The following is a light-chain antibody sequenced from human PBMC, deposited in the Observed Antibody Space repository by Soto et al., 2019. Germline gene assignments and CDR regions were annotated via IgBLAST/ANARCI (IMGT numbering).Light chain of an antibody. CDR1: QSVSSN. J-gene: IGKJ1*01. CDR3: QQYNDWPT. V-gene: IGKV3-15*01. CDR2: GAS. Sequence: EIAMTQSPATLSVSLGERATLSCRASQSVSSNLAWYQQKPGQAPRLLIYGASTRATGIPARFSGSGSETEFTLTISSLQSEDFAVYSCQQYNDWPTFGQGTKVDIK.